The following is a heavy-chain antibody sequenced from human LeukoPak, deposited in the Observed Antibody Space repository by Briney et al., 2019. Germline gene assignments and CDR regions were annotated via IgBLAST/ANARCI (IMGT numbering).Heavy chain of an antibody. D-gene: IGHD6-19*01. V-gene: IGHV1-8*01. CDR3: ARASRRRGQEVAGTDCYYYMDV. J-gene: IGHJ6*03. CDR2: MYPNSGNT. Sequence: ASLKISCKASGYTFTSYDINWVRQATGQGLEWMGWMYPNSGNTGYAQKFQGRVTMTRNTSISTAYMELSSLRSEDTALYNCARASRRRGQEVAGTDCYYYMDVWGKGTPVTVSS. CDR1: GYTFTSYD.